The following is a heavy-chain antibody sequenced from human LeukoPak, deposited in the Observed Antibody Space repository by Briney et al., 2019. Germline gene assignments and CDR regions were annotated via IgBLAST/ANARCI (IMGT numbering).Heavy chain of an antibody. CDR2: IYTSGST. V-gene: IGHV4-4*09. D-gene: IGHD3-10*01. J-gene: IGHJ4*02. CDR1: RGSISSYY. CDR3: ARGVVRGVRGLDY. Sequence: SETLSLTCTVSRGSISSYYWSWIRQPPGKGREWIGYIYTSGSTNYNPSLKSRVTIPVDTSKNQFSLKLSSVTAADTAVYYCARGVVRGVRGLDYWGQGTLVTVSS.